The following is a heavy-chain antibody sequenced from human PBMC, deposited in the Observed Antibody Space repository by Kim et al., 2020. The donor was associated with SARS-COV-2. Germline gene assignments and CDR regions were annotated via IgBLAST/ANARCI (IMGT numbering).Heavy chain of an antibody. Sequence: ASVKVSCKVSGYTLTELSMHWVRQAPGKGLEWMGGFDPEDGETIYAQKFQGRVTMTEDTSTDTAYMELSSLRSEDTAVYYCATGVAVAGISSDYYYYYGMDVWGQGTTVTVSS. CDR1: GYTLTELS. J-gene: IGHJ6*01. V-gene: IGHV1-24*01. D-gene: IGHD6-19*01. CDR2: FDPEDGET. CDR3: ATGVAVAGISSDYYYYYGMDV.